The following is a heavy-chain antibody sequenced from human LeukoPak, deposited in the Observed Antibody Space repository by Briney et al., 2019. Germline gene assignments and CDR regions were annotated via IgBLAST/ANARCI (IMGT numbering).Heavy chain of an antibody. CDR2: ISGSGGST. D-gene: IGHD3-22*01. CDR1: GFTLCSFA. Sequence: GGSLRLSCAASGFTLCSFAMSCVRQAPGRGREWVSAISGSGGSTYYADSVKGRFTISRDNSKNTLYLQMNSLRAEDTAVYYCAKGSNSLYYYDSSGYYWVYWGQGTLVTVSS. J-gene: IGHJ4*02. V-gene: IGHV3-23*01. CDR3: AKGSNSLYYYDSSGYYWVY.